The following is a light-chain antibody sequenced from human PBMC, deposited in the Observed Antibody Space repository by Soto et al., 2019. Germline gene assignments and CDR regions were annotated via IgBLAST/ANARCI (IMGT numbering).Light chain of an antibody. CDR2: DNN. J-gene: IGLJ3*02. CDR3: GTWDSSLSDVV. V-gene: IGLV1-51*01. Sequence: QSVLTQPPSVSAAPGQKVTISCSGSSSNIKSQYVSWYQQLPGTAPKLLIYDNNKQPSGIPDRFSGSKSGTSATLGITGLQTGDEADYYCGTWDSSLSDVVFGGGTKLTVL. CDR1: SSNIKSQY.